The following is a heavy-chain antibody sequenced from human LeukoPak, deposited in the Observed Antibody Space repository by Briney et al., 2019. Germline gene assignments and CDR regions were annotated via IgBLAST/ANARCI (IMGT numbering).Heavy chain of an antibody. CDR1: GFRFSAYY. CDR2: FDRGRDGK. Sequence: GGSLRLSCAGSGFRFSAYYMAWIRQTPGKGLQRVSFFDRGRDGKAHADSVQGRFTFSRDNDKNSLYLLLNSLTAEDTAVYYCAREVGSSRAFDIWGQGTMVTVSS. D-gene: IGHD2-15*01. CDR3: AREVGSSRAFDI. V-gene: IGHV3-11*05. J-gene: IGHJ3*02.